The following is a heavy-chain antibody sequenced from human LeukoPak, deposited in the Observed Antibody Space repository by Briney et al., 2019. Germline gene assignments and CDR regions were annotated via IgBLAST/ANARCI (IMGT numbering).Heavy chain of an antibody. CDR1: GGSIAVNHYY. D-gene: IGHD6-6*01. CDR2: GLYTGNT. V-gene: IGHV4-39*02. Sequence: PSETLSLTCSVSGGSIAVNHYYWGWIRQPPGKGLEWIGSGLYTGNTYSNPSLRSRVTISVDTSKNEFSLKMNSVTAADTAVYYCAGEHRSSKYFDSWGQGALMIVSS. CDR3: AGEHRSSKYFDS. J-gene: IGHJ4*02.